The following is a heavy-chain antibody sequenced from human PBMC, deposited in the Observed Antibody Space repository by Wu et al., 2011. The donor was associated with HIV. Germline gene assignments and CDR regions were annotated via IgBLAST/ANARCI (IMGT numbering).Heavy chain of an antibody. CDR2: IIPLFGTT. V-gene: IGHV1-69*01. Sequence: QVQLVQSGAEVKKPGSSVKISCKASGNTFNAINWLRQAPGQGLEWMGGIIPLFGTTEYAHIFQGRVTITTDESTSTAYMRLSSLTSADTAVYYCATPRSPGFSSAWPTYFDYWGQAHWSPSPQ. CDR3: ATPRSPGFSSAWPTYFDY. D-gene: IGHD6-19*01. J-gene: IGHJ4*01. CDR1: GNTFNA.